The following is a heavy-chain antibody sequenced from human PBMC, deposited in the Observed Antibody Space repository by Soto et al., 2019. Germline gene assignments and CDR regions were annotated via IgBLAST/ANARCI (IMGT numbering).Heavy chain of an antibody. CDR3: ASGYSYGDSTHFDY. V-gene: IGHV3-48*02. CDR1: GFTFSSYS. J-gene: IGHJ4*02. D-gene: IGHD5-18*01. CDR2: ISSSSSTI. Sequence: VQLVESGGGLVQPGGSLRLSCAASGFTFSSYSMNWVRQAPGKGLEWVSYISSSSSTIYYADSVKGRFTISRDNAKKSLYLQMNSLRDEDTAVYYCASGYSYGDSTHFDYWGQGTLVTVSS.